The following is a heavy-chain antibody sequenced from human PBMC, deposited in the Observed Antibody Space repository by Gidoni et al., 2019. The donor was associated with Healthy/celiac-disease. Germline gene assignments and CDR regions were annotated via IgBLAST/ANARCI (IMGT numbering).Heavy chain of an antibody. CDR3: ARDREYCSSTSCFDGNYYYYGMDV. D-gene: IGHD2-2*01. CDR2: IWDDGSNK. J-gene: IGHJ6*02. Sequence: QVQLVESGGGVVQPGRSLRLSCAASGFTFSSYGRHWVRQAPGKGLEWVAVIWDDGSNKYYADSVKGRFTISRDNSKNTLYLQMNSLRAEDTAVYYCARDREYCSSTSCFDGNYYYYGMDVWGQGTTVTVSS. V-gene: IGHV3-33*01. CDR1: GFTFSSYG.